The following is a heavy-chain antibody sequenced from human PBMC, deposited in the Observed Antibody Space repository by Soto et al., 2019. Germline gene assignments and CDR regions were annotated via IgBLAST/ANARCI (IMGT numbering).Heavy chain of an antibody. CDR1: GDSVSSNSAA. Sequence: SQTLSLTCAISGDSVSSNSAAWNWIRQSPSRGLEWLGRTYYRSKWYNDYAVSVKSRITINPDTSKNQFSLQLNSVTPEDTAVYYCAKFTSGNRTELESGMDVWGQGTTVTAP. CDR3: AKFTSGNRTELESGMDV. D-gene: IGHD1-26*01. CDR2: TYYRSKWYN. V-gene: IGHV6-1*01. J-gene: IGHJ6*02.